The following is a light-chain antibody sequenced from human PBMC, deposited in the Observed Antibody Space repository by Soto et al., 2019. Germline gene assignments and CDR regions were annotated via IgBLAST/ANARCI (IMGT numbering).Light chain of an antibody. J-gene: IGKJ1*01. CDR3: QKYHSAPPT. CDR1: RAISNF. V-gene: IGKV1-27*01. Sequence: DRVTITCRASRAISNFVAWYQQKPGEVPKLLIYGASTLLSGVPSRFSGSGSGTDFTLSISGLQPEDVGTFYCQKYHSAPPTFGPGTRVEI. CDR2: GAS.